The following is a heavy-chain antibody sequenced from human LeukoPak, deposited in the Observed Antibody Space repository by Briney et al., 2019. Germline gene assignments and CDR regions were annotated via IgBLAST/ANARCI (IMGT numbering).Heavy chain of an antibody. CDR3: ARDDVGYCTNGVCYADY. CDR1: GFTVSSNY. V-gene: IGHV3-53*01. Sequence: GGSLRLSCAASGFTVSSNYMSWVRQAPGKGLEWVSVIYSGGSTYYSDSVKGRFTISRANSKNTLYLQMNSLRAEDTAVYYCARDDVGYCTNGVCYADYWGQGTLVTVSS. J-gene: IGHJ4*02. CDR2: IYSGGST. D-gene: IGHD2-8*01.